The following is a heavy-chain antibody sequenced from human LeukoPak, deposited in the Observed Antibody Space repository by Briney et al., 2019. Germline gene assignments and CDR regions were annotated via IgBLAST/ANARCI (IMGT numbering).Heavy chain of an antibody. Sequence: GGSLRLSCAASGFTFSNYEMNWVRQAPGKGLEWVSCINNSGSTKYYSDSVKGRFTISRDNAKNSLYLQMKSLRAEDTAVYYCTVLGRVVVVVGETQKWFELWGEGTLVSVSS. J-gene: IGHJ5*02. CDR3: TVLGRVVVVVGETQKWFEL. D-gene: IGHD2-15*01. CDR1: GFTFSNYE. CDR2: INNSGSTK. V-gene: IGHV3-48*03.